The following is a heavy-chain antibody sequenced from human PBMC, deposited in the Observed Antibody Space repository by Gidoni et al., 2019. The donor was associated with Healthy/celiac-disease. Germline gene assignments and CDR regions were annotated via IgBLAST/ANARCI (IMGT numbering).Heavy chain of an antibody. D-gene: IGHD3-16*01. CDR3: ARDLFVYYYYGMDV. V-gene: IGHV3-66*02. CDR1: GFTVSSNY. J-gene: IGHJ6*02. Sequence: EVQLVASGGGLVQPGGSLRLSCAASGFTVSSNYMSWVRQAPGKGLEWVSVIYSGGSTYYADSVKGRFTTSRDNSKNTLYLQMNSLRAEDTAVYYCARDLFVYYYYGMDVWGQGTTVTVSS. CDR2: IYSGGST.